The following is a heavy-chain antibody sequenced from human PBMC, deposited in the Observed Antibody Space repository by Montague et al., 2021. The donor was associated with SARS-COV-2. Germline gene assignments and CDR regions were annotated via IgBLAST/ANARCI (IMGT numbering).Heavy chain of an antibody. V-gene: IGHV4-31*03. CDR2: IYYSGST. CDR1: GGPISSGGYY. Sequence: TLSLTCTVSGGPISSGGYYWSWIRQRPGKGLEWIAYIYYSGSTYYNPSLKGRVSISVDKSKNQFSLKLSSVTDADTAVYYCARARTRLSVVVVVIDTFDIWGQGTMVTVSS. J-gene: IGHJ3*02. CDR3: ARARTRLSVVVVVIDTFDI. D-gene: IGHD3-22*01.